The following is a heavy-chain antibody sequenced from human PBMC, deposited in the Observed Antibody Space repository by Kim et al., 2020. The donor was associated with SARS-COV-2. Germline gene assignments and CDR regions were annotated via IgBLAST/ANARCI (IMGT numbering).Heavy chain of an antibody. Sequence: ASVKVSCKASGYTFTGYYMHWVRQAPGQGLEWMGRINPNSGGTNYAQKFQGRVTMTRDTSISTAYMELSRLRSDDTAVYYCANSNPGDDSIPYYWGQGTLVTVSS. CDR1: GYTFTGYY. J-gene: IGHJ4*02. CDR2: INPNSGGT. CDR3: ANSNPGDDSIPYY. V-gene: IGHV1-2*06. D-gene: IGHD3-22*01.